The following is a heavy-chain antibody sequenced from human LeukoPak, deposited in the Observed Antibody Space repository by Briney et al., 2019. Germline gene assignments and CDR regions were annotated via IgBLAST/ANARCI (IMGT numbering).Heavy chain of an antibody. J-gene: IGHJ4*02. Sequence: GGSLRHSCAASGFTFSSYSMNWIRQAPGKGLEWVSSISSSTSYIYYADSVKGRFTISKDNAKNSLYLQMNSLRAEDTAVYYCARAGGSTVSHSDYWGQGTLVTVSS. D-gene: IGHD4-17*01. CDR2: ISSSTSYI. CDR3: ARAGGSTVSHSDY. CDR1: GFTFSSYS. V-gene: IGHV3-21*01.